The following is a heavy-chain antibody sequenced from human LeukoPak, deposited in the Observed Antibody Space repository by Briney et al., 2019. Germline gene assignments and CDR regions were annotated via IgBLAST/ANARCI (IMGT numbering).Heavy chain of an antibody. J-gene: IGHJ6*03. Sequence: SVKVSCKASGYTFTTYYMHWVRQARGQRLEWIGWIVIGSNNANYAQKFQDRVTITRDLSTSTAHMELTSLGSEDTAVYFCGAGGTVPYYYMDVWGKGTTVTVSS. CDR2: IVIGSNNA. CDR1: GYTFTTYY. CDR3: GAGGTVPYYYMDV. D-gene: IGHD3/OR15-3a*01. V-gene: IGHV1-58*02.